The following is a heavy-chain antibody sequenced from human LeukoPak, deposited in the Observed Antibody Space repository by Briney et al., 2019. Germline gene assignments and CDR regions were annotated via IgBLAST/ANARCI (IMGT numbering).Heavy chain of an antibody. Sequence: PSETLSLTCTVSSDSINSYFWSWIRQPAGKGLEWIGRIYTSGTTNCNPSLKSRVAMSVDTSKNQFSLNLSSVTAADTAMYYCARENPAAMRILDYWGQGTLVTVSS. V-gene: IGHV4-4*07. D-gene: IGHD2-2*01. CDR2: IYTSGTT. J-gene: IGHJ4*02. CDR3: ARENPAAMRILDY. CDR1: SDSINSYF.